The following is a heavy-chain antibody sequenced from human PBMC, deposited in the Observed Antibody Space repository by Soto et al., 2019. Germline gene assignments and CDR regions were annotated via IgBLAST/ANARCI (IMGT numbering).Heavy chain of an antibody. CDR2: ISSSSSYT. Sequence: PGGSLRLSCAASGFTFSDYYMIWIRQAPGKGLEWVSYISSSSSYTNYADSVKGRFTISRDNAKNSLYLQMNSLRAEDTAVYYCARDMVLRYFDWLNRGVYYGMDVWGQGTTVTVSS. V-gene: IGHV3-11*06. D-gene: IGHD3-9*01. CDR3: ARDMVLRYFDWLNRGVYYGMDV. J-gene: IGHJ6*02. CDR1: GFTFSDYY.